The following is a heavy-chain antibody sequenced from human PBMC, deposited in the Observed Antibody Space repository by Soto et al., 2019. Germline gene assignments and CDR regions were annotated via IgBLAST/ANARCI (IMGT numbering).Heavy chain of an antibody. Sequence: GGSLRLSCAVSGFTFSSHAMSWVRQAPGKGLECVSSITGSGDSTYYADSVKGRFTISRDKSKSTLYLQMNSLRAEDKAVYYCSKGRHCGGFLSAQSFDYWGQGTTVTVSS. D-gene: IGHD4-17*01. CDR2: ITGSGDST. J-gene: IGHJ4*03. V-gene: IGHV3-23*01. CDR3: SKGRHCGGFLSAQSFDY. CDR1: GFTFSSHA.